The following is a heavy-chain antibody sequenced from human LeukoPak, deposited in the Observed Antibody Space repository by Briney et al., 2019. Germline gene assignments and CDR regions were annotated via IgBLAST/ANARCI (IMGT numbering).Heavy chain of an antibody. CDR3: ARATLRGDPFDF. CDR1: GDSISSGGYY. Sequence: TLSLTCTVSGDSISSGGYYWTWIRQHPGKGLEWIGNIFTSGNTYYNPSLKGRVFTSVDTSKSRFSLRLTSVTAADTAVYYCARATLRGDPFDFWGQGIQVTVSS. CDR2: IFTSGNT. V-gene: IGHV4-31*03. J-gene: IGHJ4*02. D-gene: IGHD2-21*02.